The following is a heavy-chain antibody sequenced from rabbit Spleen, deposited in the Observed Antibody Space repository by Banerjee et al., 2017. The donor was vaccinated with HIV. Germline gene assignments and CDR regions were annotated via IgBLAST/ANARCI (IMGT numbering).Heavy chain of an antibody. Sequence: QEQLVESGGGLVQPEGSLTLTCTASGFTISSSHWIWWVRRAPGKGLEWIGTIATDTIGSTYYASWAKGRFTISSDNAQSTVDLKMTSLTAADTATYFCARAIVPWLGLTRLDLWGPGTLVTVS. V-gene: IGHV1S45*01. CDR1: GFTISSSHW. J-gene: IGHJ3*01. CDR2: IATDTIGST. CDR3: ARAIVPWLGLTRLDL. D-gene: IGHD4-1*01.